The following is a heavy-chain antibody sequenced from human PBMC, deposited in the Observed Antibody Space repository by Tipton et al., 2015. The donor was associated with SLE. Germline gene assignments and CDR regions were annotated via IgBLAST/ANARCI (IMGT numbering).Heavy chain of an antibody. J-gene: IGHJ4*02. V-gene: IGHV1-18*01. CDR3: ARGNPFDY. Sequence: NLQGRVTMTTDTSTNTAYMELRSLRSDDSAVYFCARGNPFDYWGQGTLVTVSS. D-gene: IGHD2/OR15-2a*01.